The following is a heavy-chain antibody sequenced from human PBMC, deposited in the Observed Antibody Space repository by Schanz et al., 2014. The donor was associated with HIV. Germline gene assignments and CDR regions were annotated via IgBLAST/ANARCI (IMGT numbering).Heavy chain of an antibody. V-gene: IGHV1-69*01. Sequence: QVQLEQSGAEVKKPGSSVKVSCKASGGMFSYPAINWVRQAPGQGLEWMGGIIPIFATPNYAQKFQGRVTITPDESTSTAYMELSSLRSDDTAVYYCARDLSLASSTPTLAFDIWGQGTMVTVSS. CDR3: ARDLSLASSTPTLAFDI. CDR2: IIPIFATP. CDR1: GGMFSYPA. D-gene: IGHD2-2*01. J-gene: IGHJ3*02.